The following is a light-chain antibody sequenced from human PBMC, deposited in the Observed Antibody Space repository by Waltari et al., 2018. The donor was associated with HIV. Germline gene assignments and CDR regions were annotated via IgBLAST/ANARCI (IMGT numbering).Light chain of an antibody. J-gene: IGKJ1*01. CDR1: QSVSQW. CDR2: KAS. Sequence: DIQMTQSPSTLSASVGDRVTITCRASQSVSQWLAWYQQRPGEAPKLLISKASSLESGAPSRFSGTGSGTEFTLTISSLQPEDFAVYYCQQYDTSPQWTFGQGTKVEI. V-gene: IGKV1-5*03. CDR3: QQYDTSPQWT.